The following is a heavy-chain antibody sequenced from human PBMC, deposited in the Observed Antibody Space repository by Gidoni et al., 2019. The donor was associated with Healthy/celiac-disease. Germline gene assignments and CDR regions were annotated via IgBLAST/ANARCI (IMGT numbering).Heavy chain of an antibody. V-gene: IGHV4-39*01. J-gene: IGHJ6*02. Sequence: QLQLQESGPGLVKPSETLSLTCPVPGGSISSSSYYWGWIRQPPGKGLEWIGSIYYSGSTYYNPSLKSRVTISVDTSKNQFSLKLSSVTAADTAVYYCASGVYYYDSSGYSGGYYYYYGMDVWGQGTTVTVSS. CDR1: GGSISSSSYY. D-gene: IGHD3-22*01. CDR3: ASGVYYYDSSGYSGGYYYYYGMDV. CDR2: IYYSGST.